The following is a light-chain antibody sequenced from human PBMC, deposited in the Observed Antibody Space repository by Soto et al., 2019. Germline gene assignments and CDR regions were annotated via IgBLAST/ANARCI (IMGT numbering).Light chain of an antibody. V-gene: IGKV1-5*01. CDR3: QQYKRYSLT. Sequence: DIPMTQSTSTLSASVGDRVTITCRASQSINNWLAWYQQKPGKAPKLLIYDGFSLESGVPLRFSGSGFGTEFTLTISSLQPDDSATYYCQQYKRYSLTFGGGTKVEIK. CDR2: DGF. CDR1: QSINNW. J-gene: IGKJ4*01.